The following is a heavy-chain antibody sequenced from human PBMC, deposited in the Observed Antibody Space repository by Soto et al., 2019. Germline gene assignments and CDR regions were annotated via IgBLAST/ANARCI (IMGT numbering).Heavy chain of an antibody. CDR1: GGSVSNDY. CDR3: ARENWGNSNWFDP. V-gene: IGHV4-59*02. CDR2: IYDSGST. J-gene: IGHJ5*02. D-gene: IGHD3-16*01. Sequence: KTSETLSLTCTVSGGSVSNDYWSWIRQPPGKGLEWIGYIYDSGSTYYNPSLKSRVTISVDTSKNQFSLKLRSVTAADTAVYYCARENWGNSNWFDPWGQGTLVTVSS.